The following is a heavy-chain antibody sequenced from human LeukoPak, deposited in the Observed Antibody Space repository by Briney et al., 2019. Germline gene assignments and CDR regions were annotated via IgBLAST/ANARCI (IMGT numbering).Heavy chain of an antibody. V-gene: IGHV4-59*01. CDR3: ARDLGPYYYGSGSYFDY. J-gene: IGHJ4*02. D-gene: IGHD3-10*01. CDR2: IYYSGST. CDR1: GGSISSYY. Sequence: SETLPLTCTVSGGSISSYYWSWIRQPPGKGLEWIGYIYYSGSTNYNPSLKSRVTISVDTSKNQFSLKLSSVTAADTSVYYCARDLGPYYYGSGSYFDYWGQGTLVTVSS.